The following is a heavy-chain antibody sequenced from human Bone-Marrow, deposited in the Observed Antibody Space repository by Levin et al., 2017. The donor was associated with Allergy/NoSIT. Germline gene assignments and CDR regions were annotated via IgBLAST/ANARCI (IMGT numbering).Heavy chain of an antibody. J-gene: IGHJ4*02. CDR3: TTDGEYADDTDY. CDR1: GFTFSNAW. CDR2: IKSKPDGGTT. Sequence: LSLTCAASGFTFSNAWMNWVRQAPGKGLEWVGRIKSKPDGGTTDYGELAKGRFTISRDDSKNTIYLQMNSLKTEDTAVYYCTTDGEYADDTDYWGQGTLVTVSS. D-gene: IGHD3-10*01. V-gene: IGHV3-15*05.